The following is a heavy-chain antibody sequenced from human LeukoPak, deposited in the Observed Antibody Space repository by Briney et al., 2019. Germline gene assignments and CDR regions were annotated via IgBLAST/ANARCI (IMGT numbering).Heavy chain of an antibody. Sequence: SETLSLTCTVSGGSISSYYWSWIRQPPGKGLEWIGYIYSSGSADNNPSLKSRVTISVDTSTNQFPLKLSSVTAADTAVYYCARHYYDTSGYSWYYFDYWGQGTLVTVSS. CDR1: GGSISSYY. V-gene: IGHV4-4*09. J-gene: IGHJ4*02. D-gene: IGHD3-22*01. CDR3: ARHYYDTSGYSWYYFDY. CDR2: IYSSGSA.